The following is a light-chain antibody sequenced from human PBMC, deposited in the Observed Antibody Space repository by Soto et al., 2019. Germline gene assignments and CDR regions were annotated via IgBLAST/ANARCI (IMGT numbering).Light chain of an antibody. CDR2: AAS. CDR1: QGISRS. CDR3: QKYDSAPLS. J-gene: IGKJ4*01. Sequence: DVHMTQSPSSLSASVGDRVTITCRASQGISRSLAWYQQKPGKAPKLLIYAASTLQSGVPSRFSGSGSETDFTLTISSLQPEDVAIYYCQKYDSAPLSFRGATKVEIK. V-gene: IGKV1-27*01.